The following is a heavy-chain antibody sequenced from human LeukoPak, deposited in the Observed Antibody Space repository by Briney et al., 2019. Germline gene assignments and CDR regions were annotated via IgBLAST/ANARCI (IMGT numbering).Heavy chain of an antibody. V-gene: IGHV4-59*08. D-gene: IGHD1-26*01. Sequence: SETLSLTCNVSGGSIRGYYWSWIRQPPGKGLEWIGYIYSSGSTNYNPSLKSRVTMSVDTSKNQFSLRLNSVTAADTAMYYCVKSGGYGLIDYWGQGTLVTVSS. CDR3: VKSGGYGLIDY. CDR1: GGSIRGYY. J-gene: IGHJ4*02. CDR2: IYSSGST.